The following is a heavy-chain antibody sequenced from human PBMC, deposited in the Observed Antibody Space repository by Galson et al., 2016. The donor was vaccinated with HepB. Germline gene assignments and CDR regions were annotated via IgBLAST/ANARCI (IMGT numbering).Heavy chain of an antibody. CDR1: GGSISSYY. CDR2: IYYSGST. D-gene: IGHD3-3*01. J-gene: IGHJ4*02. Sequence: SETLSLTCSVSGGSISSYYWNWIRQPPGKGLEWIGYIYYSGSTKYNPSLKSRVTISVDTSKNQFSLKLSSVTAADTAVYYCARGQLDLEWLFPYPDYWGQGTLVTVSS. CDR3: ARGQLDLEWLFPYPDY. V-gene: IGHV4-59*01.